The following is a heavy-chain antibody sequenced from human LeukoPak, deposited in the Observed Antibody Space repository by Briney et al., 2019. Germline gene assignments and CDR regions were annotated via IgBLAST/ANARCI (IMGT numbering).Heavy chain of an antibody. J-gene: IGHJ4*02. D-gene: IGHD2-2*01. CDR2: ISSSSSYI. V-gene: IGHV3-21*01. CDR1: GFTFSSYS. Sequence: GGSLRLSCAASGFTFSSYSMNWVRQAPGKGLEWVSSISSSSSYIYYADSVKGRFTISRDNAKNSLYLQMNSLRAEDTAVYYCARVLRYCSSTSCQEEDYWGQGPLVTVS. CDR3: ARVLRYCSSTSCQEEDY.